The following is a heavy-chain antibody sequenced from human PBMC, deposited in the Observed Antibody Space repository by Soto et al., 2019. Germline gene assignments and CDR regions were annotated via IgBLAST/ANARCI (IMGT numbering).Heavy chain of an antibody. CDR2: IYYSGST. V-gene: IGHV4-31*03. CDR1: GGSISSGDYY. J-gene: IGHJ5*02. D-gene: IGHD3-3*01. Sequence: QVQLQESGPGLVKPSQTLSLTCTVSGGSISSGDYYWSWIRQHPGKGLEWIGYIYYSGSTYYNPSLKCRVTISVDTSKTQFSLKLSSVTAADTAVYYCARWWSGSRQGFDPWGQGTLVTVSS. CDR3: ARWWSGSRQGFDP.